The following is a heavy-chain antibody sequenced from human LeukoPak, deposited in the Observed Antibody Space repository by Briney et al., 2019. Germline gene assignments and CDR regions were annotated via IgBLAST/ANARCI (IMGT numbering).Heavy chain of an antibody. CDR1: GGSFSGYY. V-gene: IGHV4-34*01. CDR3: ARGEGYDFWSGYYSYYYYGMDV. Sequence: PSETLSLTCAVYGGSFSGYYWSWIRQPPGKGLEWIGEINHSGSTNYNPSLKSRVTISVDTSKNQFSLKLSSVTAADTAVYYCARGEGYDFWSGYYSYYYYGMDVWGQGTTVTVSS. CDR2: INHSGST. D-gene: IGHD3-3*01. J-gene: IGHJ6*02.